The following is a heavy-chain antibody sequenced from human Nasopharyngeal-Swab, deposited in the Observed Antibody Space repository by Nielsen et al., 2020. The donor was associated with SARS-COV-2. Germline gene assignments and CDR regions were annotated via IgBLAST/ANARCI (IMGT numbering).Heavy chain of an antibody. J-gene: IGHJ4*02. CDR1: GGSFSGYY. CDR3: ARGEILDY. Sequence: SETLSLTCAVYGGSFSGYYWSWIRQPPGKGLEWIGEINHSGSTNYNPSLKSRVTISVDTSKNQFSLKLSSVTAADTAVYYCARGEILDYWGQGTLVTVSS. V-gene: IGHV4-34*01. CDR2: INHSGST.